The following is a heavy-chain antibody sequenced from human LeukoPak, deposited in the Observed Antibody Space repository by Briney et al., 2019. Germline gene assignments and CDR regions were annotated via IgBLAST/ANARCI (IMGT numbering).Heavy chain of an antibody. CDR3: ARESAHSRSNYYYYGMEV. Sequence: TLSLTCTVSGGSISIGSDYCSWIRQTAGKGLEWIWRTLTCGSTHCSPSLKSRVTISVDTSKNQFSLKLSSVTAADTAVYYCARESAHSRSNYYYYGMEVWGKGTTVTVS. D-gene: IGHD6-6*01. CDR2: TLTCGST. J-gene: IGHJ6*04. V-gene: IGHV4-61*02. CDR1: GGSISIGSDY.